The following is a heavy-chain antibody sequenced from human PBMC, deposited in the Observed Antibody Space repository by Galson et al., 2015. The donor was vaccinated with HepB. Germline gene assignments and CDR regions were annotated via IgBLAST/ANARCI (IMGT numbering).Heavy chain of an antibody. CDR3: ARDGSVFREFDY. CDR2: IYSSGST. D-gene: IGHD3-10*01. Sequence: SETLSLTCVVSGGSISSYYWSWIRQPAGKGLEWIGLIYSSGSTNYSPSLKSRVTMSVDTSKNQFSLKLSSVTAADTAVYYCARDGSVFREFDYWGQGTLVTVSS. V-gene: IGHV4-4*07. CDR1: GGSISSYY. J-gene: IGHJ4*02.